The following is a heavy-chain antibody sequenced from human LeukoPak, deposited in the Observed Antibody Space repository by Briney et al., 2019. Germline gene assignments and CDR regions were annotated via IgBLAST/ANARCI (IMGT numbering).Heavy chain of an antibody. D-gene: IGHD2-8*01. CDR1: GFTFSSYS. CDR2: ISSSSSYI. J-gene: IGHJ4*02. Sequence: GGSLRLSCAASGFTFSSYSMNWVRQAPGKGLEWVSSISSSSSYIYYADSVKGRFTISRDNAKNSLYLQMNSLRAEDTAVYYCARDGNIVLMVYAIPYYFDYWGQGILVTVSS. V-gene: IGHV3-21*01. CDR3: ARDGNIVLMVYAIPYYFDY.